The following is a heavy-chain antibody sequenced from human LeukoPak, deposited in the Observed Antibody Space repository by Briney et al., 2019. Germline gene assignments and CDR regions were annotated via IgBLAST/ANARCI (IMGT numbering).Heavy chain of an antibody. V-gene: IGHV1-2*02. J-gene: IGHJ5*02. CDR3: ARDWNRVNWFDP. CDR2: INPNSGGT. D-gene: IGHD1-1*01. Sequence: ASVKVSCKASGYTFTGCYMHWVRQAPGQGLEWMGWINPNSGGTNYAQKFQGRVTMTRDTSISTAYMELSRLRSDDTAVYYCARDWNRVNWFDPWGQGTLVTVSS. CDR1: GYTFTGCY.